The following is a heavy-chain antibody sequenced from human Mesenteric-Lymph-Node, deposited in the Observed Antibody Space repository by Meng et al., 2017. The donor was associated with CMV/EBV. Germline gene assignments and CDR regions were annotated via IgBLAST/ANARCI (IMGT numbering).Heavy chain of an antibody. J-gene: IGHJ4*02. Sequence: GGSLRLSCKGSGYNFTNYWIGWVRQMPGKGLEWMAIIYPGDSDTKYSPSFQSQVTISADKSVSTAYLQWSSLKASDTAVYYCARRNYDSWSDYYPFDYWGQGTLVTVSS. D-gene: IGHD3-3*01. CDR1: GYNFTNYW. V-gene: IGHV5-51*01. CDR3: ARRNYDSWSDYYPFDY. CDR2: IYPGDSDT.